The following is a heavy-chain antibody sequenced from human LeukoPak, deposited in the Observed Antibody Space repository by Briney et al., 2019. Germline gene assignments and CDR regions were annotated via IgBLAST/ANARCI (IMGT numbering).Heavy chain of an antibody. CDR3: ARSSYYYGSSGYYLDAFDI. J-gene: IGHJ3*02. CDR1: GGSISSSSYY. D-gene: IGHD3-22*01. Sequence: SETLSLTCTVSGGSISSSSYYWGWIRQPPGKGLEWIGSIYYSGSTYYNPSLKSRVTISVDTSKNQFSLKLSSVTAADTAVYYCARSSYYYGSSGYYLDAFDIWGQGTMVTVSS. CDR2: IYYSGST. V-gene: IGHV4-39*01.